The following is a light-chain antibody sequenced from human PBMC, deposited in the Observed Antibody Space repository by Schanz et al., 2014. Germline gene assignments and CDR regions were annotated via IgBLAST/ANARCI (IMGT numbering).Light chain of an antibody. CDR2: EGS. V-gene: IGLV2-8*01. CDR3: SSYAGSVL. CDR1: SSDIGGYNF. J-gene: IGLJ2*01. Sequence: QSALTQPPSASGSPGQSVTISCTGTSSDIGGYNFVSWYQQHPGKAPKLMIYEGSKRPSGVSDRFSGSKSGNTASLTVSGLQAEDEADYYCSSYAGSVLFGGGTKLTVL.